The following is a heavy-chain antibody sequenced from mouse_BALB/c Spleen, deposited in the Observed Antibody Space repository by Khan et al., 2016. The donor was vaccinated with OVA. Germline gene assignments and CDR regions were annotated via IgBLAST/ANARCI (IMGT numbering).Heavy chain of an antibody. D-gene: IGHD2-2*01. CDR1: GYTFTDYA. CDR3: ARRGQWLQRGGGNTDY. V-gene: IGHV1S137*01. Sequence: QVQLQQSGPELVRPGESVKISCKGSGYTFTDYAMYWVKQSHAKSLEWIGVISIYYDNTDYNHKFKGKATMTVDKSSRTAHQELARLTSEDSAIYYCARRGQWLQRGGGNTDYWGQGTTLTVS. J-gene: IGHJ2*01. CDR2: ISIYYDNT.